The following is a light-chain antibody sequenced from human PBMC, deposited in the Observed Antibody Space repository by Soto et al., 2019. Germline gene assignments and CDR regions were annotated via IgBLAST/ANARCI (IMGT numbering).Light chain of an antibody. CDR3: QQYSDASRS. J-gene: IGKJ1*01. Sequence: DIQMTQSPSTLSASIGDRITISCRASQNIDTWLAWYQQRPGEAPKLLIYTTSNLENGVPSRFSGSGSGTAVTLTISSMQQEDVATYYCQQYSDASRSFGQGTQVE. V-gene: IGKV1-5*03. CDR2: TTS. CDR1: QNIDTW.